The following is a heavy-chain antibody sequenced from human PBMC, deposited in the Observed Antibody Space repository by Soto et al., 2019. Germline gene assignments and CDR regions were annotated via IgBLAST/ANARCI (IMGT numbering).Heavy chain of an antibody. CDR2: IFSNDEK. D-gene: IGHD6-13*01. J-gene: IGHJ4*02. CDR3: ARIIGYSSSWCLDY. CDR1: GFSLSNARMG. V-gene: IGHV2-26*01. Sequence: SGPTLVNPTETLTLTCTVSGFSLSNARMGVSWIRQPPGKALEWLAHIFSNDEKSYSTSLKSRLTISKDTSKIQVVLTMTNMDPVDTATNYSARIIGYSSSWCLDYWGQGTLVTVSS.